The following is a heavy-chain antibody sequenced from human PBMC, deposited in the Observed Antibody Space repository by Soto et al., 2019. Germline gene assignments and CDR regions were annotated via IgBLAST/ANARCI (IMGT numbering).Heavy chain of an antibody. J-gene: IGHJ4*02. CDR3: ARRWQWLVPGPIVD. CDR1: GGSFSGYY. Sequence: QVQLQQWGAGLLKPSETLSLTCAVYGGSFSGYYWSWIRQPPGKGLEWIGEINHSGSTNYNPSLKSRVTISVDTSKNQISLKLSSVTAAVTAVYYCARRWQWLVPGPIVDWGQGTLVTVSS. D-gene: IGHD6-19*01. CDR2: INHSGST. V-gene: IGHV4-34*01.